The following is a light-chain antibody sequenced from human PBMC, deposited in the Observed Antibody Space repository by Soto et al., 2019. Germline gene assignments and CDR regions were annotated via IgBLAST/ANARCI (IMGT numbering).Light chain of an antibody. CDR3: PQSFRTPLT. V-gene: IGKV1-39*01. CDR1: QSISGY. CDR2: AAS. J-gene: IGKJ2*01. Sequence: DTQMTHSPSSLSASVGDRVTITCRASQSISGYLNWYQHKPGQAPILLIYAASSLQVGVPSRFSGSGSKTDFTLTISSLQPEDFASYYCPQSFRTPLTFGQGTKVDIX.